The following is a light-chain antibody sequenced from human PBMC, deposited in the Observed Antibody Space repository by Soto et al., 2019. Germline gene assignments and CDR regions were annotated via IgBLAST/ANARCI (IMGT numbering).Light chain of an antibody. J-gene: IGKJ1*01. Sequence: EIVLTQSPASLCLSPGDRASLSYRASQSVSSNLAWYQQKPGQAPRLLIYGASNRATGIPDRFSGSGSGTDFTLTISRLEPEDFAVYYCQQYGSSGTFGQGTKVDIK. V-gene: IGKV3-20*01. CDR1: QSVSSN. CDR2: GAS. CDR3: QQYGSSGT.